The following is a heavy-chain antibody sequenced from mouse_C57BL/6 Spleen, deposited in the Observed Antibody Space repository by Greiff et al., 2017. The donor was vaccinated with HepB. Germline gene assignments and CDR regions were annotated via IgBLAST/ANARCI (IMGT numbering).Heavy chain of an antibody. CDR2: IYPSDSET. J-gene: IGHJ1*03. CDR1: GYTFTSYW. CDR3: ARRDHWDFDV. Sequence: QVQLQQPGAELVRPGSSVKLSCKASGYTFTSYWMDWVKQRPGQGLEWIGNIYPSDSETHYTQTFTDKPTLTVDKSSCTAYLQLSSLTSEDSAVDYCARRDHWDFDVWGTVTTVTVSS. V-gene: IGHV1-61*01.